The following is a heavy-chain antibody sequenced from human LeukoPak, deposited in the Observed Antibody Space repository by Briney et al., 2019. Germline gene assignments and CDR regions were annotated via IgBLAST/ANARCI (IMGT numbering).Heavy chain of an antibody. J-gene: IGHJ4*02. D-gene: IGHD3-22*01. CDR2: IYPGDSDT. CDR1: GYSFTSHW. Sequence: LGESLKISCQGSGYSFTSHWIGWVRPMPEKGLELMGIIYPGDSDTRYSPSFQGQVTISADKSISTAYLQWSSLKASDTAMYYCARQRTASSSGYYYGYWGQGTLVTVSS. CDR3: ARQRTASSSGYYYGY. V-gene: IGHV5-51*01.